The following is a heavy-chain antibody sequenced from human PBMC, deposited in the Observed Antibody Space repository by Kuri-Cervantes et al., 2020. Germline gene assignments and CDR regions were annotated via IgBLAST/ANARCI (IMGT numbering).Heavy chain of an antibody. Sequence: GGSLRLSCAASGFTFSSYWMSWVRQAPGKGLEWVANIKQDGSEKYYVDSVKGRFTISRDNAKNSLYLQMNSLRAEDTAVYYCARASYYDILTGYSDYYGMDVWGQGTTVTVSS. J-gene: IGHJ6*02. CDR3: ARASYYDILTGYSDYYGMDV. V-gene: IGHV3-7*01. D-gene: IGHD3-9*01. CDR2: IKQDGSEK. CDR1: GFTFSSYW.